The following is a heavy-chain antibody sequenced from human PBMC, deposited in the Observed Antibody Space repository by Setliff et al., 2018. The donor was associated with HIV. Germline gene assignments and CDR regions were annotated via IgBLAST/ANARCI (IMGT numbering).Heavy chain of an antibody. CDR3: AREYHVGTEGPRLANYFDF. D-gene: IGHD6-19*01. CDR1: GYIFTSQH. CDR2: INPNEIMA. Sequence: ASVKVSCKASGYIFTSQHLHWVRQAPGQGLEWMGFINPNEIMAHYAQKFQDRVALTRDTSTSTVYMELSSLGSEDTAIYYCAREYHVGTEGPRLANYFDFWGQGTLVTV. J-gene: IGHJ4*02. V-gene: IGHV1-46*01.